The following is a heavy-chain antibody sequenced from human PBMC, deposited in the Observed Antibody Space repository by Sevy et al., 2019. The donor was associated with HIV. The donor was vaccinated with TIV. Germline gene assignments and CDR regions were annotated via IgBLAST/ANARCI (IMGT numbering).Heavy chain of an antibody. CDR3: ARGGGIYYDSRGFHPQYYFDS. D-gene: IGHD3-22*01. V-gene: IGHV4-59*01. Sequence: SETLSLTCAVSGGSINSFFWSWIRQSPGKGLEWIGYVYDSGNSEYNPSLRGRVTISVDTSKKQFSLKLSSVTAADTAVYYWARGGGIYYDSRGFHPQYYFDSWGQGTLVTVSS. CDR2: VYDSGNS. J-gene: IGHJ4*02. CDR1: GGSINSFF.